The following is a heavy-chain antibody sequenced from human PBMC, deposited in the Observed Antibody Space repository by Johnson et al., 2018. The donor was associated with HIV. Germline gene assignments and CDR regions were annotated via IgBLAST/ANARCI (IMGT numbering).Heavy chain of an antibody. CDR1: GFTFSSYW. D-gene: IGHD5-24*01. CDR2: IYSGGST. Sequence: VQLVESGGGLVQPGGSLRLSCAASGFTFSSYWMSWVRQAPGKGLEWVSGIYSGGSTYYADSVQGRFTISRDNSKNTLHLQMNSLRVEDTAVYYCARACRDGYTCDAFDIWGQGTMVTVSS. CDR3: ARACRDGYTCDAFDI. V-gene: IGHV3-66*01. J-gene: IGHJ3*02.